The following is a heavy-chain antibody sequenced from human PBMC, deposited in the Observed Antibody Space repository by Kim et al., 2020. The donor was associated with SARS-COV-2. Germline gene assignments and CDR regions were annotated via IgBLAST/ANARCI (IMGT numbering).Heavy chain of an antibody. Sequence: GGSLRLSCAASGFTFSSYSMNWVRQAPGKGLEWVSSISSSSSYIYYADSVKGRFTISRDNAKNSLYLQMNSLRAEDTAVYYCARESKSSGVADYWGQGTLVTVSS. CDR3: ARESKSSGVADY. D-gene: IGHD6-19*01. V-gene: IGHV3-21*01. J-gene: IGHJ4*02. CDR1: GFTFSSYS. CDR2: ISSSSSYI.